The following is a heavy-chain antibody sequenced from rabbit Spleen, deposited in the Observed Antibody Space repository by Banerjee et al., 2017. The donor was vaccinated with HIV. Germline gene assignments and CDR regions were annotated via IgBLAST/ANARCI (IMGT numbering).Heavy chain of an antibody. J-gene: IGHJ6*01. CDR3: ARHRNAYGMDL. V-gene: IGHV1S45*01. Sequence: QEQLEESGGDLVKPEGSLTLTCTASGFSFSSIYYMCWVRQAPGKGLEWIGCIYTGSGSTYYASWAKGRFTISKTSSTTVTLQMTSLTAADTATYFCARHRNAYGMDLWGPGTLVTVS. CDR2: IYTGSGST. CDR1: GFSFSSIYY.